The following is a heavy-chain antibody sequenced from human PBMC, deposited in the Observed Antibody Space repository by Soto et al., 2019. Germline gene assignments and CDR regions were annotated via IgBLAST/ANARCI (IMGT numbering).Heavy chain of an antibody. CDR1: GYTFTSYA. D-gene: IGHD4-17*01. Sequence: GASVKVSCKASGYTFTSYAMHWVRQAPGQRLEWMGWINAGNGNTKYSQKFQGRVTITRDTSASTAYMELSSLRSEDTAVYYCARDFGTTVTPEVENWFDPWGQGTLVTVSS. V-gene: IGHV1-3*01. CDR3: ARDFGTTVTPEVENWFDP. J-gene: IGHJ5*02. CDR2: INAGNGNT.